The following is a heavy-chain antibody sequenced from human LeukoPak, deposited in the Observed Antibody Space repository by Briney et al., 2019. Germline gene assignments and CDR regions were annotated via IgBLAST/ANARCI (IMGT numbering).Heavy chain of an antibody. CDR1: GFTFSTYW. J-gene: IGHJ4*02. CDR2: IKYDGGET. D-gene: IGHD3-22*01. V-gene: IGHV3-7*01. CDR3: ARADHVTIIGEDY. Sequence: GGSLRLSCAASGFTFSTYWMTWVRQAPGKGLEWVATIKYDGGETYYVDSVRGRFTISRDNAKNSVFLQMNSLRVEDTAVYFCARADHVTIIGEDYWGQGTLVTVSS.